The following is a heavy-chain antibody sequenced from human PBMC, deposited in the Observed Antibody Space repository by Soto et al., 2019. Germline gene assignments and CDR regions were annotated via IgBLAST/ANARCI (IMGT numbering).Heavy chain of an antibody. V-gene: IGHV3-74*01. Sequence: PGGSLRLSCAASGFTFSSYWMHWVRQAPGKGLVWVSRINSDGSSTSYADSVKGRFTISRDNAKNTLYLQMNSLRAEDTAVYYCARAGIAAAGPDAFDIWGQGTMVTVSS. CDR3: ARAGIAAAGPDAFDI. D-gene: IGHD6-13*01. CDR2: INSDGSST. J-gene: IGHJ3*02. CDR1: GFTFSSYW.